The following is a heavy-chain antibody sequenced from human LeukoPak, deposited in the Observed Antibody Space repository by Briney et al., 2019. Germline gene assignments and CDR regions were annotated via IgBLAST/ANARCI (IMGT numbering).Heavy chain of an antibody. D-gene: IGHD2-2*01. CDR1: GGSISSYY. J-gene: IGHJ6*03. CDR3: ARGYQTYYYYYMDV. Sequence: SETLSLTCTVPGGSISSYYWSWIRQPPGKGLEWIGHVYYSGSTNYNPSLKSRVVISVDTSNNQFSLKLSSVTAADTALYYCARGYQTYYYYYMDVWGKGTTVTVSS. CDR2: VYYSGST. V-gene: IGHV4-59*01.